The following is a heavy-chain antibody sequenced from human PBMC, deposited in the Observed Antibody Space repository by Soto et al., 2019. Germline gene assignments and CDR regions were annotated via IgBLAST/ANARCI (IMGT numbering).Heavy chain of an antibody. J-gene: IGHJ4*02. V-gene: IGHV3-33*01. Sequence: QVQLVESGGGVVQPGRSLRLSRAASGFTFSSYGMHWVRQAPGKGLEWVAVIWYDGSNKYYADSVKGRFTISRDNSKNTLYLQMNRLRAEDTAVYYCARWGIAAGDYWGQGTLVTVSS. D-gene: IGHD6-13*01. CDR1: GFTFSSYG. CDR3: ARWGIAAGDY. CDR2: IWYDGSNK.